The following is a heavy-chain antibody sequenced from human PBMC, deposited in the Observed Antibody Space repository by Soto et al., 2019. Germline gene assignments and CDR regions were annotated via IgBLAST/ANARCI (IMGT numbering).Heavy chain of an antibody. CDR3: ARFLQPPNWFDP. V-gene: IGHV4-30-4*01. Sequence: QVQLQESGPGLVKPSQTLSLTCTVSGGSISSGDYYWSWIRQPPGKGLEWIGYIYYSGSTCYNPSLNIRVTISVDTSKNHFSLKLSSVTAADTAVYYCARFLQPPNWFDPWGQGTLVTVSS. J-gene: IGHJ5*02. CDR1: GGSISSGDYY. CDR2: IYYSGST.